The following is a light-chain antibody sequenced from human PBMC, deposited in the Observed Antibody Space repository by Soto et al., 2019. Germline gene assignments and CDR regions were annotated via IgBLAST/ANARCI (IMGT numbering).Light chain of an antibody. Sequence: QSALTQPPSVSGSPGQSVTISCTGTSSDVGSYNRLSWYQQPPGTAPKLIMYEVNTRPSGVPDRFSGSKSGSTASLTISGLPAKDQADYYCSLYISGSNDVFGTGTKVTV. J-gene: IGLJ1*01. CDR2: EVN. CDR3: SLYISGSNDV. V-gene: IGLV2-18*01. CDR1: SSDVGSYNR.